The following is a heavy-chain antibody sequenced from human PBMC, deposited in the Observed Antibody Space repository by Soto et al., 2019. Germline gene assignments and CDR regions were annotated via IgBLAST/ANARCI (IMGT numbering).Heavy chain of an antibody. D-gene: IGHD1-26*01. CDR1: GVSISSSSYY. J-gene: IGHJ4*02. Sequence: QLQLQDSGPGLVKPSETLSLTCTVSGVSISSSSYYWGWIRQPPGKGLEWIGSIYYSGSTTYNPSLKSRVTIPVDTSKNQFSLKLSSVTAADTAVYYCASLRVGATADYWGQGTPVTVSS. CDR2: IYYSGST. V-gene: IGHV4-39*01. CDR3: ASLRVGATADY.